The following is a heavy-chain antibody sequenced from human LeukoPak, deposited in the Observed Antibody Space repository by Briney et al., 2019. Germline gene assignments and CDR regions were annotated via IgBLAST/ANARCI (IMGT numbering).Heavy chain of an antibody. D-gene: IGHD3-10*01. CDR1: GFTFSSYA. Sequence: TGGSLRLSCAASGFTFSSYAMSWIRQAPGKGLEWVAFIRYDGSNKYYADSVKGRFTISRDNSKNTLYLQMNSLRAEDTAVYYCAKDHFVYGSGSSGDYWGQGTLVTVSS. J-gene: IGHJ4*02. CDR3: AKDHFVYGSGSSGDY. CDR2: IRYDGSNK. V-gene: IGHV3-30*02.